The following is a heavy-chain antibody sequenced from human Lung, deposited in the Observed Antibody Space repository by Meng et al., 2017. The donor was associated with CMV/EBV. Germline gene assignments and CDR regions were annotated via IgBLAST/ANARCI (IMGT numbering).Heavy chain of an antibody. Sequence: SXTLSPXCTVSGGSISGNYWSFIRQSPGKGLEWIGYISYGGGTKYNPSLQSRFTMSLATSEKQFTLKLTSLTAADTAVYYCASCRGTSCHDGIDFWGQGSMVTVSS. CDR2: ISYGGGT. V-gene: IGHV4-59*13. CDR1: GGSISGNY. CDR3: ASCRGTSCHDGIDF. D-gene: IGHD2-2*01. J-gene: IGHJ3*01.